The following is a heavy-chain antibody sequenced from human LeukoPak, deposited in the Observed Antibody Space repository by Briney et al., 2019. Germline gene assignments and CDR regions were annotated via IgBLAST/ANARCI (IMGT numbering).Heavy chain of an antibody. Sequence: GASVKVSCKASGYTFTSYGISWVRQAPGQGLEWMGWISAYNGNTNYAQKLQGRVTMTTDTSASTAYMELSSLRSEDTAVYYCARDDYDSSGYYEHHPSYYFDYWGQGTLVTVSS. V-gene: IGHV1-18*01. D-gene: IGHD3-22*01. CDR1: GYTFTSYG. J-gene: IGHJ4*02. CDR3: ARDDYDSSGYYEHHPSYYFDY. CDR2: ISAYNGNT.